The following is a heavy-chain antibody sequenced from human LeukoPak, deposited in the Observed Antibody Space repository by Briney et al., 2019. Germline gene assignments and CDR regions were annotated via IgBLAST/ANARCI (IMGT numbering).Heavy chain of an antibody. Sequence: SETLSLTCTVSGGSISSSSYYWGWIRQPPGKGLEWIGSIYYSGSTYYNPSLKSRVTISVDTSKNQFSLKLSSVTAADTAVYYCARRDYSNYYYYYGMDVWGQGTTVTVSS. CDR2: IYYSGST. CDR3: ARRDYSNYYYYYGMDV. CDR1: GGSISSSSYY. J-gene: IGHJ6*02. V-gene: IGHV4-39*01. D-gene: IGHD4-11*01.